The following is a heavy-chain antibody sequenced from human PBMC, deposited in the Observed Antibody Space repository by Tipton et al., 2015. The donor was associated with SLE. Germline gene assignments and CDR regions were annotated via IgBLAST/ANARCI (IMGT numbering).Heavy chain of an antibody. Sequence: GLVKPSETLSLTCTVSGGSISSGGYYWSWIRQHPGKGLEWIGYIYYSGSTYYNPSLKSRVTISVDTSKNQFSLKLSSVTAADTAVYYCARVGWDLLWFGEYQPHNWFDPWGQGTLVTVSS. CDR2: IYYSGST. J-gene: IGHJ5*02. CDR1: GGSISSGGYY. CDR3: ARVGWDLLWFGEYQPHNWFDP. D-gene: IGHD3-10*01. V-gene: IGHV4-31*03.